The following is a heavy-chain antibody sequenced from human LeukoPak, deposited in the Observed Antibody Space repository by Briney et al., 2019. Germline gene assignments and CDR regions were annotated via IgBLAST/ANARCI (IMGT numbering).Heavy chain of an antibody. CDR3: EAAYSSSSRYVDN. J-gene: IGHJ4*02. D-gene: IGHD6-6*01. Sequence: GATVKISCRASGDTFTKYFIHWVPQAPGKGLEWMGRIDPENGETLYAEKFQGRITITADTSADTSYMDLSSLRSEDTAVYYCEAAYSSSSRYVDNWGQGTQVTVSS. V-gene: IGHV1-69-2*01. CDR2: IDPENGET. CDR1: GDTFTKYF.